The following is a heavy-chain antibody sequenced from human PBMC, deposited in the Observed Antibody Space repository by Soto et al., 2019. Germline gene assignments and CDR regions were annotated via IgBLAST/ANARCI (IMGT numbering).Heavy chain of an antibody. CDR3: ARDSGITMVRGVIIPDYYYYYGMDV. CDR2: ISAYNGNT. CDR1: GYTFTSYG. Sequence: QVQLVQSGAEAKKPGASVKVSCKASGYTFTSYGISWVRQAPGQGLEWMGWISAYNGNTNYAQKLQGRVTMTTDTSTSTAYMELRSLRSDDTAVYYCARDSGITMVRGVIIPDYYYYYGMDVWGQGTTVTVSS. V-gene: IGHV1-18*01. D-gene: IGHD3-10*01. J-gene: IGHJ6*02.